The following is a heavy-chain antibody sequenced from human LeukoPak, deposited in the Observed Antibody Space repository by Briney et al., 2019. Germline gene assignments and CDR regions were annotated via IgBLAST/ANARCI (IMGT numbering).Heavy chain of an antibody. Sequence: GGSLRLSCAASGFTFSSYAMSWVRQAPGKGLEWVSAISGSGGRTYYADSVKGRFTISRDNSKNTLYLQMNSLRAEDTAVYYCAKDPTRTTKVYFDYWGQGTLVTVSS. V-gene: IGHV3-23*01. CDR3: AKDPTRTTKVYFDY. CDR1: GFTFSSYA. CDR2: ISGSGGRT. J-gene: IGHJ4*02. D-gene: IGHD1-1*01.